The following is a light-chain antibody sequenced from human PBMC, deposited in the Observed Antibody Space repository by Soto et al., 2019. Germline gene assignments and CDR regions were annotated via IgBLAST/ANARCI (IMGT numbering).Light chain of an antibody. V-gene: IGKV1-27*01. CDR1: QGISNY. CDR2: SAS. J-gene: IGKJ1*01. Sequence: DIQMTQSPSSLSASVGDRVTITFRASQGISNYLAWYQQKPGKVPKLLIYSASTLQSGVPSRFSSSGSGTDFTLTISSLQPEDVATYYCQKYNSAPWTCGQGTKVEIK. CDR3: QKYNSAPWT.